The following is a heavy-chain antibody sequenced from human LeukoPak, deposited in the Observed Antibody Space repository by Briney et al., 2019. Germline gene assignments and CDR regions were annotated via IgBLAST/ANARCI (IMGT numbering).Heavy chain of an antibody. CDR3: ARGITLPDDSWGEQGFDP. CDR2: IKQDGSEK. D-gene: IGHD3-3*01. V-gene: IGHV3-7*01. J-gene: IGHJ5*02. Sequence: PGGSLRLSCAASGFTFSSYWMSWVRQAPGKGLEWVANIKQDGSEKYYVDSVKGRFTISRDNAKNSLYLQMNSLRAEDTAVYYCARGITLPDDSWGEQGFDPWGQGTLVTVSS. CDR1: GFTFSSYW.